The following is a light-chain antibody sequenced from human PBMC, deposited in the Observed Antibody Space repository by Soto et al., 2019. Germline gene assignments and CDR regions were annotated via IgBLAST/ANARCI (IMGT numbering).Light chain of an antibody. CDR3: QQYGSSPQT. V-gene: IGKV3-20*01. CDR1: QSINDN. CDR2: GAS. J-gene: IGKJ1*01. Sequence: EIVMTQSPATLSVSTGERATLSCRASQSINDNLAWYQQKPGQAPRLLIYGASSRATGIPDRFSGSGSGTDFTLTISRLEPEDFAVYYCQQYGSSPQTFGQGTKVDIK.